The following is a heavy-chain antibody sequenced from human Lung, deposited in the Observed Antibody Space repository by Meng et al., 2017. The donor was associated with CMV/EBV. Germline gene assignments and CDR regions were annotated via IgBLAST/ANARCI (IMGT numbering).Heavy chain of an antibody. CDR3: AKQMGVMTTVTKSFSAGFLDY. V-gene: IGHV3-30*02. Sequence: SCAASGFTFTNYGMHWVRQAPGKGLEWVAFIRYDGTNKYYADSVKGRFTISRDNSKNTLYLQMNSLRAEDTAVYYCAKQMGVMTTVTKSFSAGFLDYWXQGTXVTVSS. J-gene: IGHJ4*02. CDR1: GFTFTNYG. D-gene: IGHD4-17*01. CDR2: IRYDGTNK.